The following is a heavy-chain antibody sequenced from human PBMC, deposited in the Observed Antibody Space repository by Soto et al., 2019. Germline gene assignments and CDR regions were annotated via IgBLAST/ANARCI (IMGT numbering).Heavy chain of an antibody. CDR3: STSANYYDSRRYRGYFDV. V-gene: IGHV3-15*01. Sequence: EVQVVESGGGLVKPGGSLRLSCAASGFTFSNAWMSWVRQAPGKGLEWVARIKSKTDGGTTDYAAPVKGRFIISRDDANTTLYLQGNSLKAEDTAVYYCSTSANYYDSRRYRGYFDVCGRGTLVTVSS. J-gene: IGHJ2*01. D-gene: IGHD3-22*01. CDR2: IKSKTDGGTT. CDR1: GFTFSNAW.